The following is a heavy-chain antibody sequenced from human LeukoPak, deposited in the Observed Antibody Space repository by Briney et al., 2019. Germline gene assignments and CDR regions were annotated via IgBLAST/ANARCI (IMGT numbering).Heavy chain of an antibody. J-gene: IGHJ4*02. V-gene: IGHV4-4*02. CDR3: ARNSGYSDLNY. CDR1: GDSFSGNNY. Sequence: PSETLSLTCAVSGDSFSGNNYWTWVRQPPGKGLEWIGEIYHSGATNYNLSLKSRVTVSQDKSKNQFSLKLNSVTAADTAIYYCARNSGYSDLNYWGQGVLVTVSS. D-gene: IGHD3-22*01. CDR2: IYHSGAT.